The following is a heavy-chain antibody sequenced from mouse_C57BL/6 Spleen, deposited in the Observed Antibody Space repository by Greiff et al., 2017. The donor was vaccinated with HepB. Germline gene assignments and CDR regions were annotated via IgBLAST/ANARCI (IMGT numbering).Heavy chain of an antibody. Sequence: QVQLQQPGAELVRPGSSVKLSCKASGYTFTSYWMDWVKQRPGQGLEWIGNIYPSDSETHYNQKFKDKATLTVDKSSSTAYMQLSSLTSEVSAVYYCARGGYGSSYYWYFDVWGTGTTVTVSS. V-gene: IGHV1-61*01. D-gene: IGHD1-1*01. CDR2: IYPSDSET. J-gene: IGHJ1*03. CDR1: GYTFTSYW. CDR3: ARGGYGSSYYWYFDV.